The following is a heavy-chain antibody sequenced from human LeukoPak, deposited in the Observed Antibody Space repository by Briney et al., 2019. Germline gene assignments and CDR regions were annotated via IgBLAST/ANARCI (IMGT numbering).Heavy chain of an antibody. D-gene: IGHD2-21*01. CDR1: GFTFSNYA. J-gene: IGHJ2*01. V-gene: IGHV3-23*01. Sequence: GGSLRLSCAASGFTFSNYAMSWVRQAPGKGLEWVSGISGSGGDTSYADSVKGRSTISRDNSKNTLYLRMNSLRAEDTAVYYCAKDPYCGGDCYFDLWGRGTLVTVSS. CDR2: ISGSGGDT. CDR3: AKDPYCGGDCYFDL.